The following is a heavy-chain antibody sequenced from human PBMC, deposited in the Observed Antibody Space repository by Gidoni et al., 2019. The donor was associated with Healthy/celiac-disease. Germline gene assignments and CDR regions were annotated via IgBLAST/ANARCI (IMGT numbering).Heavy chain of an antibody. J-gene: IGHJ6*04. Sequence: EVQLVESGGGLVQPGRSLRLSCTASGFTFGDYAMGWFRQAPGKGLEWVGFIRSKAYGGTTEYAASVKGRFTISRDDSKSIAYLQMNSLKTEDTAVYYCTLELPAGPDVWGKGTTVTVSS. D-gene: IGHD1-7*01. V-gene: IGHV3-49*03. CDR1: GFTFGDYA. CDR3: TLELPAGPDV. CDR2: IRSKAYGGTT.